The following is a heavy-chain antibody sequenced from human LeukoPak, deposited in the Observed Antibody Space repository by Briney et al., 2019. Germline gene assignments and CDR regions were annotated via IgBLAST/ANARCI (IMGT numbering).Heavy chain of an antibody. Sequence: GGSLRLSCAASGFPFSSYAMYWVRQAPGKGLVWVARIHGDGDNISYADSVRGRLTISRDNAKDTLYLHVNSLRPEDTAVYYCARAQVGAPTDLWGQGTLVTVPS. CDR3: ARAQVGAPTDL. V-gene: IGHV3-74*01. D-gene: IGHD1-26*01. J-gene: IGHJ5*02. CDR2: IHGDGDNI. CDR1: GFPFSSYA.